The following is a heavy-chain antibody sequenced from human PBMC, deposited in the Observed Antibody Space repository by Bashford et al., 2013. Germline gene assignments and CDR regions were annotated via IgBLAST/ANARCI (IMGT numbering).Heavy chain of an antibody. Sequence: SETLSLTCTVSGGSISSNSYYWGWIRQPPGKGLEWIGDIYYSGSTYQIPSSGNTYYNPSLKSRVTISVDTSNNHFSLKLTSVTAADTALYFCARRWRDDNWNDAWFDPGAREPWSPSPQ. J-gene: IGHJ5*02. CDR2: IYYSGSTYQIPSSGNT. CDR1: GGSISSNSYY. CDR3: ARRWRDDNWNDAWFDP. D-gene: IGHD1-1*01. V-gene: IGHV4-39*01.